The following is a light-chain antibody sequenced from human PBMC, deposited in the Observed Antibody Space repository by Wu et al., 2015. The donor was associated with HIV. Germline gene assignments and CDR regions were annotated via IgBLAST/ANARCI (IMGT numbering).Light chain of an antibody. CDR3: QRYGTPIVT. CDR1: QNIGTS. V-gene: IGKV1-5*03. J-gene: IGKJ3*01. Sequence: DIQMTQSPSTLSASVGDKVTITCRASQNIGTSLAWYQQSPEKALQLLIYRASNLQPGVPSRFSGSGSGTDFTLTISRLEPEDFAVYYCQRYGTPIVTFGPGTKVDIK. CDR2: RAS.